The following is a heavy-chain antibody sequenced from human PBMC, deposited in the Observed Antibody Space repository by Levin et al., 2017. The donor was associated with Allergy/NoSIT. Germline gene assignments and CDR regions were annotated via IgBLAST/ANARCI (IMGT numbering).Heavy chain of an antibody. D-gene: IGHD3-3*01. CDR1: GYTFTSYA. V-gene: IGHV7-4-1*02. Sequence: ASVKVSCKASGYTFTSYAMNWVRQAPGQGLEWMGWINTNTGNPTYAQGFTGRFVFSLDTSVSTAYLQISSLKAEDTAVYYCARPRRITIFGVVADDAFDIWGQGTMVTVSS. CDR2: INTNTGNP. CDR3: ARPRRITIFGVVADDAFDI. J-gene: IGHJ3*02.